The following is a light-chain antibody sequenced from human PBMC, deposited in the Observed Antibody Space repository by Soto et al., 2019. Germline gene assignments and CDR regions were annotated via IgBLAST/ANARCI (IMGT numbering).Light chain of an antibody. CDR3: LQYKSYSPDT. Sequence: DIQMTQFPSTLFASVGDRVTITCRASQSISRWLAWYQQKPGKAPKLLIYDASNLEKGVPSRFSGRGSGTEFTLTVGSLQPDDFATYFCLQYKSYSPDTFGQGTKLEL. CDR2: DAS. J-gene: IGKJ1*01. V-gene: IGKV1-5*01. CDR1: QSISRW.